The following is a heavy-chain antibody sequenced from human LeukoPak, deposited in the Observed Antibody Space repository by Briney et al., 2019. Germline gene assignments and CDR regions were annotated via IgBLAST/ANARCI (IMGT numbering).Heavy chain of an antibody. CDR3: ARRHVEYSSSSDPYYFDY. CDR1: GGSISSYY. CDR2: LYYSGST. V-gene: IGHV4-59*01. J-gene: IGHJ4*02. Sequence: TSETLSLTCTVSGGSISSYYWTWIRQPPGKGLEWIGYLYYSGSTNYNPSLKSRVTISVDTSKNQFSLKLSSVTAADTAVYYCARRHVEYSSSSDPYYFDYWGQGTLVTVSS. D-gene: IGHD6-6*01.